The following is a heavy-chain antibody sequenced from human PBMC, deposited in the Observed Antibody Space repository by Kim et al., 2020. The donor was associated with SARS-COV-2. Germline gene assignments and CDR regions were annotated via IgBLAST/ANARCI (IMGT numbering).Heavy chain of an antibody. CDR3: ARDGAGIVGPTSPAY. V-gene: IGHV3-30*04. CDR1: GFTFSSYA. Sequence: LSLTCAASGFTFSSYAMHWVRQAPGKGLEWVAVISYDGSNKYYADSVKGRFTISRDNSKNTLYLQMNSLRAEDTAVYYCARDGAGIVGPTSPAYWGQ. CDR2: ISYDGSNK. J-gene: IGHJ4*02. D-gene: IGHD1-26*01.